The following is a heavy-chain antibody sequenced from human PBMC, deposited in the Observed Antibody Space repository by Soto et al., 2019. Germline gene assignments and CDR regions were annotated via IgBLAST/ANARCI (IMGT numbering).Heavy chain of an antibody. D-gene: IGHD3-22*01. Sequence: SETLSLTCSVSGGSISSYYCSWFRQPPGKGLEWIGHMHYGGNSDYNPSLRSRVTISVDTSKNQFSLKLSSVTAADTAVYYCARGLVVGITPEVPVGWFDPWGQGTLVTVSS. CDR3: ARGLVVGITPEVPVGWFDP. CDR2: MHYGGNS. J-gene: IGHJ5*02. V-gene: IGHV4-59*01. CDR1: GGSISSYY.